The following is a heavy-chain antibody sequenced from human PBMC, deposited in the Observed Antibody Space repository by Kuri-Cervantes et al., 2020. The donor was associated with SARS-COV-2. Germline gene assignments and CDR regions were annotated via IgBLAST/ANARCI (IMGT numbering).Heavy chain of an antibody. V-gene: IGHV4-59*01. D-gene: IGHD6-6*01. J-gene: IGHJ5*02. CDR2: IYYSGST. CDR1: GGSISSYY. Sequence: SETLSLTCTVYGGSISSYYWSWIRQPPGKGLEWIGYIYYSGSTNYNPSLKSRVTISVDTSKNQFSLKLSSVTAADTAVYYCARGIEIAALGTYWFDPWGRGTLVTVSS. CDR3: ARGIEIAALGTYWFDP.